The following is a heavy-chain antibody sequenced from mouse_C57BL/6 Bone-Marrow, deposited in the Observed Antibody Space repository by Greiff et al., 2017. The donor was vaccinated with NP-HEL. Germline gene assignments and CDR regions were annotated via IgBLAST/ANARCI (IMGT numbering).Heavy chain of an antibody. D-gene: IGHD2-4*01. V-gene: IGHV2-9*01. CDR1: GFSLTSYG. CDR2: IWGGGST. Sequence: QVQLQQSGPGLVAPSQSLSITCTVSGFSLTSYGVDWVRQPPGKGLEWLGVIWGGGSTNYNSALMSRLSISKDNSKSQVFLKMNSLQTDDTAMYYCATNDYDEGGYYAMDYWGQGTSVTVSS. J-gene: IGHJ4*01. CDR3: ATNDYDEGGYYAMDY.